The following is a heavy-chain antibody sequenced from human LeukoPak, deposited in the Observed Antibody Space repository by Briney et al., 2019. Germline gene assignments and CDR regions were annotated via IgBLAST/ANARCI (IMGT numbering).Heavy chain of an antibody. CDR3: ARVSTAGHMDV. Sequence: ASVKVSCKASAYTFTDYYMHWVRQAPGQGLEWMGIINPSGGSTSYAQKFQGRVTMTRDTSTSTVYMELSSLRSEDTAVYYCARVSTAGHMDVWGKGTTVTVSS. CDR2: INPSGGST. V-gene: IGHV1-46*01. CDR1: AYTFTDYY. J-gene: IGHJ6*03.